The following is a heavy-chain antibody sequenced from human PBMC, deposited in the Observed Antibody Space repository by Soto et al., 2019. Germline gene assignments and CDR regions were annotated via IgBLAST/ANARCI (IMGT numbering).Heavy chain of an antibody. CDR2: IYHSGST. Sequence: QVQLQESGPGLVKPSGTLSLTCAVSGGSISSSNWWSWVRQPPGKGLEWIGEIYHSGSTKYNPSLKSRVTIPVEKAKNQFSLKLSSVTAADTAVYYCARMGTYGGWYGLGDNWFDPWGQGTLVTVSS. J-gene: IGHJ5*02. V-gene: IGHV4-4*02. CDR1: GGSISSSNW. D-gene: IGHD6-19*01. CDR3: ARMGTYGGWYGLGDNWFDP.